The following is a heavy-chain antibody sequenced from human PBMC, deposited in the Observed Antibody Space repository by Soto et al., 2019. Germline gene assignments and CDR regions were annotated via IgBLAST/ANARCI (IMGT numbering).Heavy chain of an antibody. V-gene: IGHV1-24*01. CDR2: FDSEDGET. Sequence: QVQLVQSGAEVKNPGASVNVSCKVSGYTLTELSMHCVRQAPGKGLERMGGFDSEDGETIYAQKFQGRDTITEDTSTATAYMELSSLRSEDTTVYYCATSRYDFWSGYPNGNNWFDPWSQGSLVAVAA. CDR1: GYTLTELS. J-gene: IGHJ5*02. CDR3: ATSRYDFWSGYPNGNNWFDP. D-gene: IGHD3-3*01.